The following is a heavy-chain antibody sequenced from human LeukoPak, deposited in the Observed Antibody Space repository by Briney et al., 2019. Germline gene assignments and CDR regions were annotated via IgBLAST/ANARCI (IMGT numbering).Heavy chain of an antibody. CDR2: ISAYNGNT. D-gene: IGHD6-13*01. J-gene: IGHJ3*02. Sequence: ASVKVSCKTSGYTFTNYGISWVRQTPGLGLEWMGWISAYNGNTNYAQKVQGRVTMTTDTSTSTAYMELRSLRFDDTAVYYCARDQSVRLLQTSSTYFKHVFAIWGQGSMVTVSS. CDR3: ARDQSVRLLQTSSTYFKHVFAI. CDR1: GYTFTNYG. V-gene: IGHV1-18*01.